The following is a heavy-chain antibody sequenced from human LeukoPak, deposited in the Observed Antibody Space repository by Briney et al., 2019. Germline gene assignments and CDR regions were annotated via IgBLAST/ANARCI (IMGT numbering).Heavy chain of an antibody. CDR1: GGTFSSYA. CDR3: SRAPSASRRAFHFYYYMDV. Sequence: SVKVSCKPSGGTFSSYAISWVRQAPGQGLEWMGGIIPIFGTPRYAQKFQGRVTITTDESTSTAYMELSTLRSEDTAVYHCSRAPSASRRAFHFYYYMDVWGKGTTVTVSS. CDR2: IIPIFGTP. V-gene: IGHV1-69*05. J-gene: IGHJ6*03. D-gene: IGHD2-2*01.